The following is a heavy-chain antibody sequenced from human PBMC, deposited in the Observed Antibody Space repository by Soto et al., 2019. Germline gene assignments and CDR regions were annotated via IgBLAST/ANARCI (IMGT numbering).Heavy chain of an antibody. Sequence: PSETLSLTCTVSGGSISSSSYYWGWIRQPPGKGLEWIGSIYYSGSTYYNPSLKSRVTISVDTSKNQFSLKLSSVTAADTAVYYCARDGVTMVRGNWFDPWGQGTLVTVSS. D-gene: IGHD3-10*01. V-gene: IGHV4-39*02. CDR3: ARDGVTMVRGNWFDP. J-gene: IGHJ5*02. CDR2: IYYSGST. CDR1: GGSISSSSYY.